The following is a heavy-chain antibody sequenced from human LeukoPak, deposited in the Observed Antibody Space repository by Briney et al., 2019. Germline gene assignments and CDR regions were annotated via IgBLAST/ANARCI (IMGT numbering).Heavy chain of an antibody. J-gene: IGHJ6*02. CDR3: ASVTMNRSYYYYYGVDV. CDR2: IYYSGST. CDR1: GGSISSSSYY. D-gene: IGHD3-22*01. Sequence: PSETLSLTCTVSGGSISSSSYYWGWIRQPPGKGLEWIGSIYYSGSTYYNPSLKSRVTISVDTSKNQFSLKLSSVTAADTAVYYCASVTMNRSYYYYYGVDVWAKGPRSPSP. V-gene: IGHV4-39*07.